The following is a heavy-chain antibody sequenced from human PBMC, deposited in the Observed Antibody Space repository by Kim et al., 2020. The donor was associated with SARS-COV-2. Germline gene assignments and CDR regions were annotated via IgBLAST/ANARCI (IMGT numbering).Heavy chain of an antibody. J-gene: IGHJ4*02. V-gene: IGHV3-30*18. D-gene: IGHD3-3*01. CDR2: ISYDGSNK. CDR1: GFTFSSYG. CDR3: AKDNYDFWSGYHDY. Sequence: GGSLRLSCAASGFTFSSYGMHWVRQAPGKGLEWVAVISYDGSNKYYADSVKGRFTISRDNSKNTLYLQMNSLRAEDTAVYYCAKDNYDFWSGYHDYWGQGTLVTVSS.